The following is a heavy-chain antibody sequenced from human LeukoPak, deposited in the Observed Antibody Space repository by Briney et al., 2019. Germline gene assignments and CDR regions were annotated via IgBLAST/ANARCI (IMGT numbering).Heavy chain of an antibody. V-gene: IGHV3-33*01. CDR3: ARDWISGWYRGPDWYFDL. D-gene: IGHD1-26*01. CDR2: MWFDGSKQ. Sequence: PGKSLRLSCAASGFTFTDHGLHWVRQAPGKGLEWVAVMWFDGSKQYYGASVKGRFTVSRDTSKNTLYLQMNNLGVDDTAMYYCARDWISGWYRGPDWYFDLWGRGVLVTVSS. J-gene: IGHJ2*01. CDR1: GFTFTDHG.